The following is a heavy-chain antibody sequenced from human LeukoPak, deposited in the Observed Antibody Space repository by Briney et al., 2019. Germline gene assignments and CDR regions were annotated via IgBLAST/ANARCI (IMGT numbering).Heavy chain of an antibody. J-gene: IGHJ4*02. CDR2: IYQDGNER. V-gene: IGHV3-7*01. CDR3: VRTIVVVRAAHGYFDY. CDR1: GFTFSSHW. Sequence: GGSLRLSCAASGFTFSSHWMSWVRQTPGKGLEWVANIYQDGNERYYAESVKGRFTISRDNAKNSLFLQMNSLRVEDTAVYYCVRTIVVVRAAHGYFDYWGQGTLVTVSS. D-gene: IGHD2-15*01.